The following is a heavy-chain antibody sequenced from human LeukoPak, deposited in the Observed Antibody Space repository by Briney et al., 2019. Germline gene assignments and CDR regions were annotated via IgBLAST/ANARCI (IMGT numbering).Heavy chain of an antibody. CDR2: IRYDGSNK. CDR3: AKARSSYYYYYMDV. J-gene: IGHJ6*03. CDR1: GFTFSSYG. V-gene: IGHV3-30*02. Sequence: GGSLRLSXAASGFTFSSYGMHWVRQAPGKGLEWVAFIRYDGSNKYYADSVKGRFTISRDNSKNTLYLQMNSLRAEDTAVYYCAKARSSYYYYYMDVWGKGTTVTVSS.